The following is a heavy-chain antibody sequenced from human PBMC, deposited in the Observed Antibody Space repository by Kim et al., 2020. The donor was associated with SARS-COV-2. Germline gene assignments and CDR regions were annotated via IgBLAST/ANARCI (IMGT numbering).Heavy chain of an antibody. CDR2: FDPEDGET. Sequence: ASVKVSCKVSGYTLTELSMHWVRQAPGKGLEWMGGFDPEDGETIYAQKFQGRVTMTEDTSTDTAYMELSSLRSEDTAVYYCATAIAVAGTTIYYYYGMDVGGQGTTVTVSS. D-gene: IGHD6-19*01. V-gene: IGHV1-24*01. CDR3: ATAIAVAGTTIYYYYGMDV. CDR1: GYTLTELS. J-gene: IGHJ6*02.